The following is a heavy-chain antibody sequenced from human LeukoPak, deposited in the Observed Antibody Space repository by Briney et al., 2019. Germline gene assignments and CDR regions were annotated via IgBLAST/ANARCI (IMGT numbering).Heavy chain of an antibody. V-gene: IGHV3-30*02. CDR3: AKDLAKELLYRRGKYYFDY. J-gene: IGHJ4*02. CDR2: IRYDGSNK. Sequence: PGGSLRLSCAASGFTFSSYGMSWVRQAPGKGLEWVTFIRYDGSNKYYAASVKGRFTISRDNSKNTLYLQMNSLRAEDTAVYCCAKDLAKELLYRRGKYYFDYWGQGILVTVPS. D-gene: IGHD3-3*01. CDR1: GFTFSSYG.